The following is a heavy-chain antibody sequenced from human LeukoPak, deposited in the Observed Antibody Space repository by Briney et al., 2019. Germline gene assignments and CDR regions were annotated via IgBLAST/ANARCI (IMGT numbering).Heavy chain of an antibody. D-gene: IGHD6-19*01. CDR1: GFTLTDYN. Sequence: GGSLGLSCAASGFTLTDYNMHWVRQAPGRGLEYVAFIQYDGTVEYYADSVKGRFTMSRDKSKNTLYLHVNSLRREDTAVYYCVEEAGAVAGRFDHWGQGTLVTVSS. J-gene: IGHJ4*02. CDR3: VEEAGAVAGRFDH. V-gene: IGHV3-30*02. CDR2: IQYDGTVE.